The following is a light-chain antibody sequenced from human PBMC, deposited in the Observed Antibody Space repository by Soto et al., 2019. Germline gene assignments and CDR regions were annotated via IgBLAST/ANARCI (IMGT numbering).Light chain of an antibody. CDR3: QHDYNLLT. V-gene: IGKV1-16*01. CDR1: QDISNY. J-gene: IGKJ4*01. Sequence: DIQMTQSPSSLSAFVGDRVTITCRASQDISNYLAWFQQKPGKAPKSLIYAATSLRSGVPSRFSGSGSGTDFTLTVSSLQPEDFAVYYCQHDYNLLTFGGGTKVDIK. CDR2: AAT.